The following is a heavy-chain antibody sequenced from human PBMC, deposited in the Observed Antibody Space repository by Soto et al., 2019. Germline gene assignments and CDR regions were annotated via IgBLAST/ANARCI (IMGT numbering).Heavy chain of an antibody. CDR1: GASVSSGDYY. V-gene: IGHV4-31*03. CDR2: IHSSGSP. Sequence: SETLSLTCTVSGASVSSGDYYWSWFRQHPGKGLEWIGYIHSSGSPFYNPSLKSRVSISIDTSKKKFSLNLKSVTAADTAVYYGETNLAAATSEVVFDYGGQGSLINLSA. J-gene: IGHJ4*02. D-gene: IGHD6-25*01. CDR3: ETNLAAATSEVVFDY.